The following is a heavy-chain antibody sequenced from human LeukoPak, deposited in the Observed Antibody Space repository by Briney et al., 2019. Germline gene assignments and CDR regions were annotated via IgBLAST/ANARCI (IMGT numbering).Heavy chain of an antibody. D-gene: IGHD3-22*01. Sequence: PGGSLRLSCAASGFTFDYYGLGWVRQAPGKGLEWVSGINWNGDSTDYADSVKVRFTISRDNAKNSLYLQMNSLRAEDTAVYYCARDRYYDTSGFLDCWGRGTLVTVSS. CDR3: ARDRYYDTSGFLDC. J-gene: IGHJ4*02. CDR1: GFTFDYYG. CDR2: INWNGDST. V-gene: IGHV3-20*04.